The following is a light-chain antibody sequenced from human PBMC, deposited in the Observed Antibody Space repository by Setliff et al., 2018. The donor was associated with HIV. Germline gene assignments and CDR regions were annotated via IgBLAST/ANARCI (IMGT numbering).Light chain of an antibody. CDR1: SSDVGSYNF. CDR2: DVT. CDR3: CSYTSSLTYV. V-gene: IGLV2-14*03. J-gene: IGLJ1*01. Sequence: QSALTQPASVSGSPGQLITLSCTGTSSDVGSYNFVSWYQQHPGRAPKLMIYDVTKRPSGVSDRFSGSKSGNTASLTISGLQTEDEADYYCCSYTSSLTYVFGTGTKGTVL.